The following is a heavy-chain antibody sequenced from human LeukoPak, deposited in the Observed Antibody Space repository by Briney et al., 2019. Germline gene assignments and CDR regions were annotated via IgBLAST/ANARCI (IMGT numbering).Heavy chain of an antibody. J-gene: IGHJ4*02. D-gene: IGHD2-15*01. Sequence: SETLSLTCTVSGYYVSSGYDWGWVRQPPGKGLEWIGNTNYNGRTSYNPSLRSRVTISMDTSKNHFSPTLSSVTAADTAVYFCARDSYCSATSSSCGDYWGQGILVTVSS. CDR2: TNYNGRT. CDR1: GYYVSSGYD. CDR3: ARDSYCSATSSSCGDY. V-gene: IGHV4-38-2*02.